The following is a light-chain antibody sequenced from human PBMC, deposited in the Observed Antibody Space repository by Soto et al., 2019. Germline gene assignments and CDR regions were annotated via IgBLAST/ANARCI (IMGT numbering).Light chain of an antibody. J-gene: IGKJ2*01. V-gene: IGKV3-11*01. Sequence: EIVLPQSPATLSLSPGERATLSCRASQSVRSNLAWYQQKPGQAPRLLIYDASNRATGIPARFSGSGSGTDFTLTISSLEAEAFAVYYCQQRRQQRNNFMYTFGQGTKVEIK. CDR2: DAS. CDR3: QQRRQQRNNFMYT. CDR1: QSVRSN.